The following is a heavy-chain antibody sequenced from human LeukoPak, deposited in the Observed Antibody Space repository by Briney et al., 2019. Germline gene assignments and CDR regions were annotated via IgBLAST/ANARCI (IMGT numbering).Heavy chain of an antibody. CDR1: GFTFSSYA. V-gene: IGHV3-23*01. D-gene: IGHD3-22*01. CDR3: AKGRGKTYYYDSSGYYSLNY. Sequence: GGSLRLSCAASGFTFSSYAMSWVRQAPGKGREWVSAISGSGGSTYYADSVKGRFTISRDNSKNTLYLQMNSLRAEDTAVYYCAKGRGKTYYYDSSGYYSLNYWGQGTLVTVSS. J-gene: IGHJ4*02. CDR2: ISGSGGST.